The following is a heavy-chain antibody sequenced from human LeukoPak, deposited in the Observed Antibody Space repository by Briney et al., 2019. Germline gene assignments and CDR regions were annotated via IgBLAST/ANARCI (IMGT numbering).Heavy chain of an antibody. CDR2: INPSGGST. D-gene: IGHD6-13*01. Sequence: ASVKVSCKASGYTFTSYYMHWVRQAPGQGLEWMGIINPSGGSTSYAQKFQGRVTMARDTSTSTVYMELSSLRSEDTAVYYCARARAAAAPFDYWGQGTLVTVSS. V-gene: IGHV1-46*01. J-gene: IGHJ4*02. CDR1: GYTFTSYY. CDR3: ARARAAAAPFDY.